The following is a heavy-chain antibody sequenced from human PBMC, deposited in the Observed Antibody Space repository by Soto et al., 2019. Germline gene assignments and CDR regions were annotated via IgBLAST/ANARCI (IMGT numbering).Heavy chain of an antibody. CDR3: ARDQGRITMIVVVTSLDY. D-gene: IGHD3-22*01. V-gene: IGHV3-30-3*01. CDR2: ISYDGSNK. J-gene: IGHJ4*02. CDR1: GFTFSSYA. Sequence: QVQLVESGGGVVQPGRSLRLSCAASGFTFSSYAMHWVRQAPGKGLEWVAVISYDGSNKYYADSVKGRFTISRDNSKNKLYLQMNSLRAEDTAVYYCARDQGRITMIVVVTSLDYWGQGTLVTVSS.